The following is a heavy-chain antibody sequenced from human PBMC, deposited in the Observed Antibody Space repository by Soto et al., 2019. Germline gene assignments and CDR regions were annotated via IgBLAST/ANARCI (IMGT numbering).Heavy chain of an antibody. J-gene: IGHJ4*02. CDR3: ARVGTDYGSGSPYYSDY. V-gene: IGHV3-21*06. CDR1: GFIFRSYY. Sequence: PGESLKISCAASGFIFRSYYMNWVRQAPGRGLEWVSSISPSSSFLSYADSVKGRFTISRDNAKSSVNLQMNSLRAEDTAVYYCARVGTDYGSGSPYYSDYWGQGALVTVSS. D-gene: IGHD3-10*01. CDR2: ISPSSSFL.